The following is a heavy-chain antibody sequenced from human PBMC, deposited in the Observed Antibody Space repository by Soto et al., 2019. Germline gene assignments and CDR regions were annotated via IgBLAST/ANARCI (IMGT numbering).Heavy chain of an antibody. CDR2: VKSKADGGSG. Sequence: PGGSLRLSCAASGFPFNNAWINWVRQVPGKGLEWVGRVKSKADGGSGDYAAPVKGRFVVSRDDSKDIVYLQMNSLKIEDTGVYYRATDSRTTLPEIRFDYWGHGTQVTVSS. D-gene: IGHD1-26*01. J-gene: IGHJ4*01. CDR3: ATDSRTTLPEIRFDY. V-gene: IGHV3-15*07. CDR1: GFPFNNAW.